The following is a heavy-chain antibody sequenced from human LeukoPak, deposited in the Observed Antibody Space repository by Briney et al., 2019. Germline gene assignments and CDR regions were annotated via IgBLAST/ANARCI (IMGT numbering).Heavy chain of an antibody. V-gene: IGHV4-59*01. J-gene: IGHJ4*02. CDR1: GGSISSYY. D-gene: IGHD2-15*01. Sequence: PSQTLSLTCTVSGGSISSYYWSWIRQPPGKGLEWIGYIYYSGSTNYNPSLKSRVTISVDTSKNQFSLKLSSVTAADTAVYYCARGVAPWPIDYFDYWGQGTLVTVSS. CDR2: IYYSGST. CDR3: ARGVAPWPIDYFDY.